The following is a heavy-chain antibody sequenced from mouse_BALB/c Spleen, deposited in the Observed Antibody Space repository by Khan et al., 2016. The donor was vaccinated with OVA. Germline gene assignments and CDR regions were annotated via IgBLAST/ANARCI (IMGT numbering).Heavy chain of an antibody. CDR3: TRSGDGSFAY. CDR1: GYTFTSYY. J-gene: IGHJ3*01. Sequence: VQLQQSGAELVKPGASVRLSCKASGYTFTSYYLYWVKQRPGQGFEWIGDINPSSGGTIFNEKFKSKPTLTVDKSASTAYIELNRRTSEDSAVYYCTRSGDGSFAYWGQGTLVTVSA. D-gene: IGHD2-3*01. CDR2: INPSSGGT. V-gene: IGHV1S81*02.